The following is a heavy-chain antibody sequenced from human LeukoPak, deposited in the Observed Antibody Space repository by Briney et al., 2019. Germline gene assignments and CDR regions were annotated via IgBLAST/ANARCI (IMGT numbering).Heavy chain of an antibody. CDR1: GFTFSDYY. Sequence: GGSLRLSCAASGFTFSDYYMSWIRQAPGKGLEWVSAISGSGGSTYYADSVKGRFTISRDNSKNTLYLQMNSLRAEDTAVYYCAKGPPHIVGRGWYFDLWGRGTLVTVSS. J-gene: IGHJ2*01. D-gene: IGHD2-21*01. CDR2: ISGSGGST. CDR3: AKGPPHIVGRGWYFDL. V-gene: IGHV3-23*01.